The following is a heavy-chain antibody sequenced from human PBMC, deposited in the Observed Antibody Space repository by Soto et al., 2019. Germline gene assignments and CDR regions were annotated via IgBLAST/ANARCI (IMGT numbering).Heavy chain of an antibody. Sequence: SVKVSCKASGGTFSSYTISWVRQAPGQGLEWMGRIIPILGIANYAQKFQGRVTITADKSTSTAYMELSSLRSEDTAVYYCATPDIVVVPAASSEYFQHWGQGTLVTVSS. CDR1: GGTFSSYT. V-gene: IGHV1-69*02. CDR3: ATPDIVVVPAASSEYFQH. D-gene: IGHD2-2*01. J-gene: IGHJ1*01. CDR2: IIPILGIA.